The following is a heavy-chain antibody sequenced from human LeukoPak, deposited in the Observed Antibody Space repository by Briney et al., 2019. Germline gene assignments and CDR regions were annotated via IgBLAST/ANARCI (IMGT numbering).Heavy chain of an antibody. D-gene: IGHD3-10*01. CDR1: GGTFSSYT. CDR3: ARFGWAAGWFVP. J-gene: IGHJ5*02. Sequence: VTLSCKASGGTFSSYTISWVRQAPGQGGEWMGGSIAIIGIANYAQKFQGRVTITGDKSKSTDYMEVSSLRSEDTAVSYCARFGWAAGWFVPWGQGTLVTVSS. V-gene: IGHV1-69*10. CDR2: SIAIIGIA.